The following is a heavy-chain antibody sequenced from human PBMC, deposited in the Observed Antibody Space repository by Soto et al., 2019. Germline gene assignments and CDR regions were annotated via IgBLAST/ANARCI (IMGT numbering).Heavy chain of an antibody. CDR2: INAGNGNT. Sequence: ASVKVSCKASGYTFTNYAMHWVRPAPGQKIEWIGRINAGNGNTKYSQKFQGRVTITRDTSASTAYMELSSLRSEDTAVYYCARDYDILTGYHPENYYYYYGMDVWGQGTTVTVSS. V-gene: IGHV1-3*01. D-gene: IGHD3-9*01. CDR3: ARDYDILTGYHPENYYYYYGMDV. J-gene: IGHJ6*02. CDR1: GYTFTNYA.